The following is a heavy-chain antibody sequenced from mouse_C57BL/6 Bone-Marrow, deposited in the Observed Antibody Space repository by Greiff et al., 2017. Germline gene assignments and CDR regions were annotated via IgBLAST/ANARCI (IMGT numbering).Heavy chain of an antibody. D-gene: IGHD2-3*01. Sequence: VQLQQSGPELVKPGASVKIPCKASGYTFTDYNMDWVKQSHGKSLEWIGDINPNNGGTIYNQKFKGKATLTVDQSSSTAYMELRSLTSEDTAVYYCARDGFLWYFDVWGTWTTVTVSS. CDR2: INPNNGGT. CDR3: ARDGFLWYFDV. J-gene: IGHJ1*03. CDR1: GYTFTDYN. V-gene: IGHV1-18*01.